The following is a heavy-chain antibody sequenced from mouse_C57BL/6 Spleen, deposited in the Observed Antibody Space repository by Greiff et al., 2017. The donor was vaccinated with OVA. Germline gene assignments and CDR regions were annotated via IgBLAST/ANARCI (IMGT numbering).Heavy chain of an antibody. V-gene: IGHV1-64*01. D-gene: IGHD1-1*01. CDR1: GYTFTSYW. J-gene: IGHJ3*01. Sequence: QVQLQQPGAELVKPGASVKLSCKASGYTFTSYWMHWVKQRPGQGLEWIGMIHPNSGSTHYNEKFKSKATLTVDNSSSTAYLQLSSLTSEESEVYYCARPHYCDSSQFAYWGQGTLVTVSA. CDR2: IHPNSGST. CDR3: ARPHYCDSSQFAY.